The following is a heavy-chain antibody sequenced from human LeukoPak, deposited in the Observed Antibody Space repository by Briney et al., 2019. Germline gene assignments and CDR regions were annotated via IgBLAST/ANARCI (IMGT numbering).Heavy chain of an antibody. D-gene: IGHD4-17*01. CDR1: GFTFTSYS. CDR2: ISSDAANK. CDR3: ARVLLYGDYEPPDNLDY. V-gene: IGHV3-30*04. J-gene: IGHJ4*02. Sequence: GGSLRLSCAASGFTFTSYSMHWVRQAPGKGLEWVALISSDAANKNYADSVKGRFTISRDNSKNTIYLQMNSLRVEDTAVYYCARVLLYGDYEPPDNLDYWGQGTLVTVSS.